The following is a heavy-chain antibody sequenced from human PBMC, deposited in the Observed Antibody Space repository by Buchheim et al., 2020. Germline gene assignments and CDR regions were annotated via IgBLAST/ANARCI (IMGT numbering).Heavy chain of an antibody. Sequence: QVQLVESGGGVVQPGRSLRLSCAASGFTFSSYAMHWVRQAPGKGLEWVAVISYDESNKYYADSGTGRFTISRENSKNTLYLQMNSLRAEDTAVYYCARAETAAAGVYYYYGMDVWGQGTT. V-gene: IGHV3-30*04. CDR2: ISYDESNK. CDR1: GFTFSSYA. J-gene: IGHJ6*02. CDR3: ARAETAAAGVYYYYGMDV. D-gene: IGHD6-13*01.